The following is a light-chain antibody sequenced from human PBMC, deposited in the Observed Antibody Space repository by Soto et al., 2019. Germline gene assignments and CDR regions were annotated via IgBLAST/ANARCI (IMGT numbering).Light chain of an antibody. Sequence: EIVMTQSPATLSVSPGARATLSCRASQSIGSNVAWYQQRPGQVPRLLIYGASTRATGIPDRFSVSGSGTEFTLTITGLQSEDSAIYHCQQYDDWPPITFGQGTRLEIK. CDR1: QSIGSN. V-gene: IGKV3-15*01. CDR2: GAS. CDR3: QQYDDWPPIT. J-gene: IGKJ5*01.